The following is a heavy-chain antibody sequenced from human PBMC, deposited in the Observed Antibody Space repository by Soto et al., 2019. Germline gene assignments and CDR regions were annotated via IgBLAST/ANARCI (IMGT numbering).Heavy chain of an antibody. CDR2: IDWDDDK. D-gene: IGHD2-15*01. CDR1: GFSLTTNGMC. Sequence: ESGPTLVNPTQTLTLTCTFSGFSLTTNGMCVSWIRQPPGKALEWLALIDWDDDKYYSTSLKTRLTISKDTSKNLVVLTMTNMDPVDTATYYCARGISGGNNWFDPWGQGTLVTVSS. V-gene: IGHV2-70*01. CDR3: ARGISGGNNWFDP. J-gene: IGHJ5*02.